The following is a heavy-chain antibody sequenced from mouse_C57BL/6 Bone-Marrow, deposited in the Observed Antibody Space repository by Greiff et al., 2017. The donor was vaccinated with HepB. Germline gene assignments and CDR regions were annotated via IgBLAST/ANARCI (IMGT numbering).Heavy chain of an antibody. J-gene: IGHJ1*03. Sequence: QVQLQQSGAELARPGASVKLSCKASGYTFTSYGISWVKQRTGQGLEWIGEIYPRSGNTYYNEKFKGKATLTADKSSSTAYMELRSLTSEDSAVYFCARTTTVVATLDWYFDVWGTGTTVTVSS. CDR3: ARTTTVVATLDWYFDV. CDR1: GYTFTSYG. D-gene: IGHD1-1*01. CDR2: IYPRSGNT. V-gene: IGHV1-81*01.